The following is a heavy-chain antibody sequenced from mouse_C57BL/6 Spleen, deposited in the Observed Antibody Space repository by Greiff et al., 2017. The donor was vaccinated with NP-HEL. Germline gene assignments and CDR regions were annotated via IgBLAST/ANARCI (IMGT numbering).Heavy chain of an antibody. CDR1: GYTFTSYT. CDR2: INPSSGYT. CDR3: ARPEGDDYDFDY. V-gene: IGHV1-4*01. Sequence: VQLQQSGAELARPGASVKMSCKASGYTFTSYTMHWVKQRPGQGLEWIGYINPSSGYTKYNQKFKDKATLTADKSSSTAYMQLSSLTSEDSAVYYCARPEGDDYDFDYWGQGTTLTVSS. D-gene: IGHD2-4*01. J-gene: IGHJ2*01.